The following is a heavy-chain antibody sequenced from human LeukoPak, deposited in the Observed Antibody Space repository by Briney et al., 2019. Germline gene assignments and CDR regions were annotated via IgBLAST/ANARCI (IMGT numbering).Heavy chain of an antibody. D-gene: IGHD4-4*01. V-gene: IGHV4-59*01. CDR3: ARAYSNYWSNWFDP. CDR1: GGSISSYY. CDR2: IYYSGST. Sequence: SETLSLTCTVSGGSISSYYWSWIRQPPGKGLEWIGYIYYSGSTNYNPSLKSRVTISVDTSKNRFSLKLSSVTAADTAVYYCARAYSNYWSNWFDPWGQGTLVTVSS. J-gene: IGHJ5*02.